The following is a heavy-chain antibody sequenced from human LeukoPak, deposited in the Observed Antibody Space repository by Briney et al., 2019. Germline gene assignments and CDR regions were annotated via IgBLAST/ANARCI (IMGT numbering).Heavy chain of an antibody. J-gene: IGHJ4*02. Sequence: PGGSLRLSCAASGFTLSSYWMSWVRQAPGKGLEWVANIKQDGGEKYYVDSVKGRFTISRDNAKNSLYLQMNSLRAEDTAVYYCARRRGSSSSDYWGQGTLVTVSS. CDR2: IKQDGGEK. D-gene: IGHD6-13*01. V-gene: IGHV3-7*01. CDR1: GFTLSSYW. CDR3: ARRRGSSSSDY.